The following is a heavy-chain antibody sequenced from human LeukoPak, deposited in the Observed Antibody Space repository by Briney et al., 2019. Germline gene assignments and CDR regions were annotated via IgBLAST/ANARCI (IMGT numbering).Heavy chain of an antibody. CDR2: IYCSGST. CDR3: ASDVPYGDYAWFDP. J-gene: IGHJ5*02. CDR1: GGSISSYY. D-gene: IGHD4-17*01. Sequence: SETLSLTCTVSGGSISSYYWSWIRQPPGKGLEWIGYIYCSGSTNYNPSLKSRVTISVDTSKNQFSLKLSSVTAADTAVYYCASDVPYGDYAWFDPWGQGTLVTVSS. V-gene: IGHV4-59*01.